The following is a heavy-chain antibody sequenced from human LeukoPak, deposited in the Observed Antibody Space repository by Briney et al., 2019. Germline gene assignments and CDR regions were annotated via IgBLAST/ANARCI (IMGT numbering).Heavy chain of an antibody. Sequence: ASVKVSCKASGGTFISYAISWVRQAPGQGLEWMGGIIPIFGTANYAQKFQGRVTITADESTSTAYMELSSLRSEDTAVYYCARDRVVAAVNWFDPWGQGTLVTVSS. CDR3: ARDRVVAAVNWFDP. D-gene: IGHD2-15*01. CDR2: IIPIFGTA. V-gene: IGHV1-69*13. J-gene: IGHJ5*02. CDR1: GGTFISYA.